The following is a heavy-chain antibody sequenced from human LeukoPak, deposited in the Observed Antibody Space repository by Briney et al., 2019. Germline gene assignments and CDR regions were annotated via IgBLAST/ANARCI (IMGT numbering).Heavy chain of an antibody. CDR3: TRVGRITMVRGAQRYFDY. CDR1: GFTFGDYA. Sequence: PGGSLRLSCTASGFTFGDYAMSWVRQAPGKGLEWVGFIRSKAYGGTTEYAASVKGRFTISRDDSKSIAYLQMNSLKTEDTAVYYCTRVGRITMVRGAQRYFDYWGQGTLVTVSS. V-gene: IGHV3-49*04. J-gene: IGHJ4*02. CDR2: IRSKAYGGTT. D-gene: IGHD3-10*01.